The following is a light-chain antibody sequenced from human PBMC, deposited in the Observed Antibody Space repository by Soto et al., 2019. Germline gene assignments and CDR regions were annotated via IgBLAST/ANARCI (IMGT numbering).Light chain of an antibody. Sequence: DIQMTQSPSSLSASVGDKVTITCQASQDISNYLNWYQHKPGKAPKLLIYDASTLETGVPSRFSGSGSGTDFTFAVSSLQPEDIASYYCQQSDNLPLTFGGGTKVQI. J-gene: IGKJ4*01. CDR3: QQSDNLPLT. CDR1: QDISNY. CDR2: DAS. V-gene: IGKV1-33*01.